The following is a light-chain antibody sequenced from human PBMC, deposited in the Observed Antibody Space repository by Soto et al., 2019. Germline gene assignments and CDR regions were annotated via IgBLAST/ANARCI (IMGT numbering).Light chain of an antibody. V-gene: IGKV1-12*01. Sequence: DIQMTQSPSSVSASVGDRVTITCRASQGISSWLACYQQTPGKAPKLLIYAASSSQSGVPSSFGGSGSRTDCALTLSSLQPEDFATYYCQQGNSFPLTFGGGTKVEIK. CDR1: QGISSW. CDR3: QQGNSFPLT. CDR2: AAS. J-gene: IGKJ4*01.